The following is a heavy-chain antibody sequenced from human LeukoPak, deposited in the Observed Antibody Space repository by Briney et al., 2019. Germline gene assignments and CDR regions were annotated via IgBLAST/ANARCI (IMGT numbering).Heavy chain of an antibody. CDR3: AKDSYMGSGASSSPPYYYYMDV. D-gene: IGHD6-6*01. CDR2: ISGSAGST. Sequence: GGSLRLSCAASGFTFSSYAMSWFRQAPGKGLEWVSAISGSAGSTYYAASVKGRFTVSRDNPKNMLYLQMNSLRAEDTAVYYCAKDSYMGSGASSSPPYYYYMDVWGKGTTVTVSS. CDR1: GFTFSSYA. J-gene: IGHJ6*03. V-gene: IGHV3-23*01.